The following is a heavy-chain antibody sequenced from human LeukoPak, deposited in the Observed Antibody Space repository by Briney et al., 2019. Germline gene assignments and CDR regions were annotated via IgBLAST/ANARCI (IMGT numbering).Heavy chain of an antibody. V-gene: IGHV1-69*04. J-gene: IGHJ4*02. CDR1: GGTFSSYA. CDR2: IIPILGIA. CDR3: ARENYDSSGYYYGDVDYFDY. D-gene: IGHD3-22*01. Sequence: SVKVSCKASGGTFSSYAISWVRQAPGQGLEWMGRIIPILGIANYAQKFQGRVTITADKSTSTAYMELSSLRSEDTAVYYCARENYDSSGYYYGDVDYFDYWGQGTLVTVSS.